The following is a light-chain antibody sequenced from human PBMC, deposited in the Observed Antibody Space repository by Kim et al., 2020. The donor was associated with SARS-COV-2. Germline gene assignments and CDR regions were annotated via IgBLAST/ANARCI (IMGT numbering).Light chain of an antibody. CDR2: GAS. CDR1: QSVSSSY. CDR3: QQYGSSLFT. J-gene: IGKJ3*01. V-gene: IGKV3-20*01. Sequence: PGERATLSCRPSQSVSSSYLAWYQQKPGQAPRLLIYGASSRATGIPDRFSGSGSGTDFTLTISRLEPEDFAVYYCQQYGSSLFTFGPGTKVDIK.